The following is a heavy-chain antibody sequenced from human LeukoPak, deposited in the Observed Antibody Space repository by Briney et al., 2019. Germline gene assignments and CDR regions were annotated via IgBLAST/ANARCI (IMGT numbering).Heavy chain of an antibody. Sequence: SETLSLTCTVSGYAISSGYYWGWIRQPPGKGLEWIGSIYHSGSTYYNPSLESRVTISVDTSKNQFSLKLSSVTAADTAVYYCARSYGRGDFDYWGQGTLVTVSS. J-gene: IGHJ4*02. V-gene: IGHV4-38-2*02. D-gene: IGHD5-18*01. CDR3: ARSYGRGDFDY. CDR1: GYAISSGYY. CDR2: IYHSGST.